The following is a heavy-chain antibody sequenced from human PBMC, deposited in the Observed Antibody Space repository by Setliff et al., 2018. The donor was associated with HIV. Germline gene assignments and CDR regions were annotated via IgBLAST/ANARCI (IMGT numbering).Heavy chain of an antibody. D-gene: IGHD3-22*01. Sequence: GVLRLSCAASGFTFSSYDMHWVRQATGKGLEWVSAIGTAGDTYYPGSVKGRFTISRENAKNSLYLQMNSLRAGDTAVYYCARARDSSGYYPGAFDIWGQGTMVTVSS. CDR2: IGTAGDT. CDR1: GFTFSSYD. J-gene: IGHJ3*02. V-gene: IGHV3-13*01. CDR3: ARARDSSGYYPGAFDI.